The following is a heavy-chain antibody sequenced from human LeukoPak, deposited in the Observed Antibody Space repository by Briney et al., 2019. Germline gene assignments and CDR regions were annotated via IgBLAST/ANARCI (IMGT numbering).Heavy chain of an antibody. D-gene: IGHD3-22*01. Sequence: SETLSLTCTVSGGSISSYYWSWIRQPPGKGLEWIGYIYYSGSTNYNPSLKSRVTISVDTSKNQFSLKLSSVTAADTAVYYCARGVTYYYDSSGYYSSAFDIWGQGTMVTVSS. CDR1: GGSISSYY. V-gene: IGHV4-59*01. CDR2: IYYSGST. J-gene: IGHJ3*02. CDR3: ARGVTYYYDSSGYYSSAFDI.